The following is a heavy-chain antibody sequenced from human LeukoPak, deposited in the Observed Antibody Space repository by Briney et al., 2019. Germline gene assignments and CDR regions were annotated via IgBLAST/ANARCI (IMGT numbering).Heavy chain of an antibody. CDR1: GYSINSAYY. J-gene: IGHJ5*02. CDR2: IYYSGST. V-gene: IGHV4-61*01. CDR3: ARDSVRQYNWFDP. Sequence: SETLSLTCAVSGYSINSAYYWSWIRQPPGKGLEWIGYIYYSGSTNYNPSLKSRVTISVDTSKNQFSLKLSSVTAADTAVYYCARDSVRQYNWFDPWGQGTLVTVSS. D-gene: IGHD4-11*01.